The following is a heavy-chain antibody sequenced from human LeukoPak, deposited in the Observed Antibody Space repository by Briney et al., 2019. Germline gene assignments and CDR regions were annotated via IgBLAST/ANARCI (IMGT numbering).Heavy chain of an antibody. CDR3: ARVGGYSGYDLAFEHYYYYMDV. J-gene: IGHJ6*03. D-gene: IGHD5-12*01. V-gene: IGHV3-21*01. Sequence: GGSLRLSCAASGFTFSSYSMNWVRQAPGKGLEWASSISSSSSYIYYADSVKGRFTISRDNAKNSLYLQMNSLRAEDTAVYYCARVGGYSGYDLAFEHYYYYMDVWGKGTTVTVSS. CDR2: ISSSSSYI. CDR1: GFTFSSYS.